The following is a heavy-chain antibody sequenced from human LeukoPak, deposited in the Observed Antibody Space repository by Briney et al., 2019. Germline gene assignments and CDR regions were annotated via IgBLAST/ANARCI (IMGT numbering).Heavy chain of an antibody. CDR1: GFDFSSYS. V-gene: IGHV3-21*06. D-gene: IGHD2-2*02. CDR3: ASKGYTSNLGAYYFEH. J-gene: IGHJ4*02. Sequence: GGSLRLSCVVSGFDFSSYSINWVRQAPGKGLEWVSEISGSGSYKKYADSVIGRFTISRDNAKNSVYLQLNDLRAEDTAVYYCASKGYTSNLGAYYFEHWGQGSLVTVSS. CDR2: ISGSGSYK.